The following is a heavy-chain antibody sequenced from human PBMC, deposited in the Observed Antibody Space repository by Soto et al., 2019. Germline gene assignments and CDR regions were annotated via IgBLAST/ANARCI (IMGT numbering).Heavy chain of an antibody. D-gene: IGHD5-12*01. CDR1: GFTFSFYA. Sequence: EVQLLESGGGLVQPGGSLRLSCAASGFTFSFYAMNWVRQAPGKGLEWFSGISDSGATTYYADSGKGRFTISRDNSKNTLYLQMTRLGVEDTAVYYCARPGRDGYNYDYWGQGTLVTVSS. V-gene: IGHV3-23*01. CDR3: ARPGRDGYNYDY. CDR2: ISDSGATT. J-gene: IGHJ4*02.